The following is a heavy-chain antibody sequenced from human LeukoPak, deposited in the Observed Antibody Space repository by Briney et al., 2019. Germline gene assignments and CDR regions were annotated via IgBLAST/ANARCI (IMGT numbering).Heavy chain of an antibody. Sequence: ASVKVSCKASGYTFTSYDINWVRQATGQGLEWMGWMNPNSGNTGYAQKFQGRVTITRNTSISTAYMELSSLRSEDTAVYYCARGTLWFGELSYYYYYMDVWGKGTTATVSS. J-gene: IGHJ6*03. CDR1: GYTFTSYD. CDR2: MNPNSGNT. D-gene: IGHD3-10*01. V-gene: IGHV1-8*03. CDR3: ARGTLWFGELSYYYYYMDV.